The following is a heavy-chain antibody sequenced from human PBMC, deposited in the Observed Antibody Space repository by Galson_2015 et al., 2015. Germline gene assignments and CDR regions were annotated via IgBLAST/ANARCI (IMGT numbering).Heavy chain of an antibody. CDR1: EHG. CDR3: AKRPLYHYFDY. CDR2: ISNNVDNT. Sequence: SLRLSCAASEHGMSWVRQAPGKGLEWVSTISNNVDNTYYADSVKGRFTMSRDRSKNMLYLQMNNLRAEDTAVYYCAKRPLYHYFDYWGQGTLVTVSS. V-gene: IGHV3-23*01. J-gene: IGHJ4*01.